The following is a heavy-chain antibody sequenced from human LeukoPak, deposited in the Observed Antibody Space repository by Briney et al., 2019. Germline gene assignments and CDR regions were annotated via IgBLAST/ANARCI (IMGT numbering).Heavy chain of an antibody. V-gene: IGHV4-34*01. CDR3: ARADSSSHAFDI. CDR1: GGSFSGYY. CDR2: INHSGST. Sequence: SETLSLTCAVYGGSFSGYYWSWIRQPPGKGLEWIGEINHSGSTNYNPSLKSRVTLSVDSSKNQFSLKLGSVTAADTAVYYCARADSSSHAFDIWGQGTMVTVSS. D-gene: IGHD6-6*01. J-gene: IGHJ3*02.